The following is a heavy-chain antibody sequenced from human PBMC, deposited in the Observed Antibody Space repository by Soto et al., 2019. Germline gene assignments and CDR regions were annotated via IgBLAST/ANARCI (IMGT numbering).Heavy chain of an antibody. J-gene: IGHJ6*02. D-gene: IGHD2-2*01. V-gene: IGHV3-23*01. CDR3: AKDRSIVVVPAANPDYYYYYGMDV. CDR1: GFTFIRYA. Sequence: SLRLSCAASGFTFIRYAMSWVRQAPGKGLEWVSAISGSGGSTYYADSVKGRFTISRDNSKNTLYLQMNSLRAEDTAVYYCAKDRSIVVVPAANPDYYYYYGMDVWGQGTTVTVSS. CDR2: ISGSGGST.